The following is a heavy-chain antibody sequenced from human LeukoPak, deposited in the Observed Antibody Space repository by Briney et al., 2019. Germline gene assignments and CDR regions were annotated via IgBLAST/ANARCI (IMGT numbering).Heavy chain of an antibody. Sequence: GGSLRLSCAASGFSISTYAMSWVRQAPGKGLEWVSAISSSDGSTEYADSVKGRFTISRDKAKNTLYGQMNSLRAEDTAMYYCAKGSSCSTCLYVVWGQGTLVSVSS. CDR1: GFSISTYA. CDR2: ISSSDGST. CDR3: AKGSSCSTCLYVV. D-gene: IGHD2-2*01. V-gene: IGHV3-23*01. J-gene: IGHJ4*02.